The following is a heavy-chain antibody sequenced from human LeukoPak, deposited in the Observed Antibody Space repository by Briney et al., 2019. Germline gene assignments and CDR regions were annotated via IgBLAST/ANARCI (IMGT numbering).Heavy chain of an antibody. V-gene: IGHV3-74*01. J-gene: IGHJ4*02. D-gene: IGHD4-17*01. CDR3: AKDPGGPYGDYGDYFDY. CDR2: ISSDGSRV. Sequence: PGGSLRLSCAASGFTFSDYWMHWVRQAPGKGLVWVSRISSDGSRVTYADSVKGRFTISRDNAENTLYLQMNSLRAEDTAVYYCAKDPGGPYGDYGDYFDYWGQGTLVTVSS. CDR1: GFTFSDYW.